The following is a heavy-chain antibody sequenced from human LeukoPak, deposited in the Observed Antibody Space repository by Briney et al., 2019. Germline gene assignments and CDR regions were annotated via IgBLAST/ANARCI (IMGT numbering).Heavy chain of an antibody. CDR1: GYTLRNYW. CDR3: GRDRGGSASHGFGAFDI. J-gene: IGHJ3*02. CDR2: IQQDGGEK. V-gene: IGHV3-7*01. Sequence: GGSPRLSCAASGYTLRNYWMNWARQPPAKGLEWVANIQQDGGEKSYVDSVKGRFTIPRQNAKNSLHPPEHSLRAEDRAGFYCGRDRGGSASHGFGAFDIWGQRTMVTVSS. D-gene: IGHD3-10*01.